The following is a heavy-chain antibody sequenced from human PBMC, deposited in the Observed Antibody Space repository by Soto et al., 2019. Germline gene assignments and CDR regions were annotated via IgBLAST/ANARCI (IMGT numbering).Heavy chain of an antibody. V-gene: IGHV3-66*01. J-gene: IGHJ5*02. CDR3: ARSGSSGWYDPNWFDP. Sequence: GGSLRLSCAASGFTVSSNYMSWVRQAPGKGLEWVSVIYSGGSTYYADSVKGRFTISRDNSKNTLYLQMNSLRAEDTAVYYCARSGSSGWYDPNWFDPWGQGTLVTVSS. CDR2: IYSGGST. CDR1: GFTVSSNY. D-gene: IGHD6-19*01.